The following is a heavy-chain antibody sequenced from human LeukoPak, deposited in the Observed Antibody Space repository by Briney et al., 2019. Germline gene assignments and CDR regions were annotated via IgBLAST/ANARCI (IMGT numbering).Heavy chain of an antibody. CDR2: IRYDGTNK. V-gene: IGHV3-30*02. D-gene: IGHD2-15*01. Sequence: GGSLRISCAASGFTFRSYGMHWVRQAPGKGLEWVAIIRYDGTNKYYADYVKGRLTISRDNSKNTLDLQMNSLRAEDTAVYYCAREGYCSGGSCPDAFDIWGQGTMVTVSS. CDR3: AREGYCSGGSCPDAFDI. CDR1: GFTFRSYG. J-gene: IGHJ3*02.